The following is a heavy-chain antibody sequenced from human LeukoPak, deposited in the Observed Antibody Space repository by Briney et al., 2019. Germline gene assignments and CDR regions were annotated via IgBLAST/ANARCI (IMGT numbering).Heavy chain of an antibody. J-gene: IGHJ4*02. D-gene: IGHD1-26*01. CDR3: ARSTTTRRFDY. CDR2: IYYSGST. Sequence: SQTLSLTCTVSGGSISSGGYYWSWVRQHPGKGLEWIGYIYYSGSTYYNPSLKSRVTISVDTSKNQFSLKLSSVAAADTAVYYCARSTTTRRFDYWGQGTLVTVSS. V-gene: IGHV4-31*03. CDR1: GGSISSGGYY.